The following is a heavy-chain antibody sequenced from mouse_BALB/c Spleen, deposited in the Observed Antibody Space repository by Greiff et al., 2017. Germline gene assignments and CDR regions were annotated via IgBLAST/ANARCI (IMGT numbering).Heavy chain of an antibody. CDR2: ISDGGSYT. Sequence: EVKLVESGGGLVKPGGSLKLSCAASGFTFSDYYMYWVRQTPEKRLEWVATISDGGSYTYYPDSVKGRFTISRDNAKNNLYLQMSSLKSEDTAMYYCARDRSTRGYWYFDVWGAGTTVTVSS. CDR1: GFTFSDYY. CDR3: ARDRSTRGYWYFDV. V-gene: IGHV5-4*02. D-gene: IGHD3-3*01. J-gene: IGHJ1*01.